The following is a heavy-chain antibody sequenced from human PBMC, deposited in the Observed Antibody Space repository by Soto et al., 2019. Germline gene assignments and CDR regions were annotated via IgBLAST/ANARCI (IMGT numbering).Heavy chain of an antibody. D-gene: IGHD4-17*01. J-gene: IGHJ3*02. CDR1: GFTFSNYA. V-gene: IGHV3-23*01. CDR3: AKARDGDYAFDAFDI. CDR2: ISGSGGST. Sequence: TSETLSLCCAASGFTFSNYAMSWVRQAPGKGLEWVSGISGSGGSTYYADSVKGRFTVSRDNSKNTLYVQMNSLRAEDTAIYYCAKARDGDYAFDAFDIWGPGTMVTVSS.